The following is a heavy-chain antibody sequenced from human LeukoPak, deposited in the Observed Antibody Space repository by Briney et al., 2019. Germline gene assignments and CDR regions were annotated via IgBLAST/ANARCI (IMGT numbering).Heavy chain of an antibody. D-gene: IGHD3-3*01. CDR2: IIPIFGTA. CDR3: ARDTYDFWSGYLGWFDP. J-gene: IGHJ5*02. V-gene: IGHV1-69*05. CDR1: GGTFSSYA. Sequence: ASVKVSCKASGGTFSSYAISWVRQAPGQGLEWMGRIIPIFGTANYAQKFQGRVTITTDESTSTAYMELSSLRSEDTAVYYCARDTYDFWSGYLGWFDPWGQGTLVTVS.